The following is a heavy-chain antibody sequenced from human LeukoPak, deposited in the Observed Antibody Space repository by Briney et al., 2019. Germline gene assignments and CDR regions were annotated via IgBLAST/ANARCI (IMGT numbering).Heavy chain of an antibody. J-gene: IGHJ4*02. V-gene: IGHV1-2*02. CDR1: GYTFTGYY. CDR3: ARGNDFWSGSPDY. CDR2: TNPNSGGT. D-gene: IGHD3-3*01. Sequence: ASVKVSCKASGYTFTGYYMHWVRQAPGQGLEWMGWTNPNSGGTNYAQKFQGRVTMTRDTSISTAYMELSRLRSDDTAVYYCARGNDFWSGSPDYWGQGTLVTVSS.